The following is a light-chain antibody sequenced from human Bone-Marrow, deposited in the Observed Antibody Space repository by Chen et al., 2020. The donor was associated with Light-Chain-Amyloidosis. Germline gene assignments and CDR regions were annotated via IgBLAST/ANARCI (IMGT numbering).Light chain of an antibody. CDR1: NIGSTS. J-gene: IGLJ3*02. CDR2: DDS. V-gene: IGLV3-21*02. CDR3: QVWDRSSDRPV. Sequence: SYVLTQPSSVSVAPGQTATTACGGNNIGSTSVHWYQQTPGQAPLLVVYDDSDRPSGIHERLSGANSGHTATTTISRVEAGDEADYSCQVWDRSSDRPVFGGGTKLTVL.